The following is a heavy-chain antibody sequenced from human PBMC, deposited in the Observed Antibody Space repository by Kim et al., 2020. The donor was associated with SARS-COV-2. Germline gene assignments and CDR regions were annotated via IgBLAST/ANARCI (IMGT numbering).Heavy chain of an antibody. Sequence: GGSLRLSCAASGFTFDDYAMHWVRQAPGKGLEWVSGISWNSGSIGYADSVKGRFTISRDNAKNSLYLQMNSLRAEDTALYYCTKDKRELLDLNAFEIWGPGTMGTVS. V-gene: IGHV3-9*01. CDR2: ISWNSGSI. CDR1: GFTFDDYA. CDR3: TKDKRELLDLNAFEI. D-gene: IGHD1-26*01. J-gene: IGHJ3*02.